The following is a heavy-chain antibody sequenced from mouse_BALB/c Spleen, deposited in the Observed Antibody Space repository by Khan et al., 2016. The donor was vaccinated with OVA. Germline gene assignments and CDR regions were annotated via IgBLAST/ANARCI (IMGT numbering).Heavy chain of an antibody. CDR2: IWSGGST. D-gene: IGHD1-1*01. CDR1: GFSLTSYG. Sequence: VQLQESGPGLVQPSQSLSITCTVSGFSLTSYGVHWVRQSPGKGLEWLGVIWSGGSTDYNAAFISRLSISKDNSKSQVFFKMNSLQANDTAIDYCARSRYYGSSSHAMDYWGQGTSVTVSS. CDR3: ARSRYYGSSSHAMDY. V-gene: IGHV2-2*02. J-gene: IGHJ4*01.